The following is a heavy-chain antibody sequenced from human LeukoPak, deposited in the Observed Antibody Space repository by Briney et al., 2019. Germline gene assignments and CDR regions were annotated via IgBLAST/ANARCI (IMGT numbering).Heavy chain of an antibody. J-gene: IGHJ3*01. Sequence: SETLSLTCAVSGGSFSGYYWSWIRQPPGKGLEWIGEINHSGNTNYNPSLKSRVTISVDTSKNQFSLRLRSVTAADTAMYFCVREASTSYYDSSGYYRQTETFDVWGLGTMVTVSS. CDR2: INHSGNT. D-gene: IGHD3-22*01. CDR3: VREASTSYYDSSGYYRQTETFDV. CDR1: GGSFSGYY. V-gene: IGHV4-34*01.